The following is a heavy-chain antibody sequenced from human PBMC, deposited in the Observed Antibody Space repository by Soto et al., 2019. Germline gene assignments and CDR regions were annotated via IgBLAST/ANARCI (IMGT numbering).Heavy chain of an antibody. D-gene: IGHD3-3*01. CDR2: MNPNSGNT. V-gene: IGHV1-8*01. Sequence: ASVKVSCKASGYTFTSYDINWVRQATGQGLEWMGWMNPNSGNTGYAQKFQGRVTMTRNTSISTAYMELSSLRSEDTAVYYCARRSKYDDFWTYKTQGMDFWGQGTTVTGSS. J-gene: IGHJ6*02. CDR3: ARRSKYDDFWTYKTQGMDF. CDR1: GYTFTSYD.